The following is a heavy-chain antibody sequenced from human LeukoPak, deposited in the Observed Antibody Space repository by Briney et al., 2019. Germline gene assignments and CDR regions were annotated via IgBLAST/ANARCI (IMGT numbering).Heavy chain of an antibody. CDR2: ISGDGVST. J-gene: IGHJ4*02. CDR3: AKESGKFDY. CDR1: GLAIAAIA. Sequence: PGGSLRPSGVALGLAIAAIAMHGGRRAPGKGLEWFSLISGDGVSTFYAESVKRRFSISRDNSKNTLYLEMNSQRTEDAAMYYCAKESGKFDYWGQGTLVAVSS. V-gene: IGHV3-43*02.